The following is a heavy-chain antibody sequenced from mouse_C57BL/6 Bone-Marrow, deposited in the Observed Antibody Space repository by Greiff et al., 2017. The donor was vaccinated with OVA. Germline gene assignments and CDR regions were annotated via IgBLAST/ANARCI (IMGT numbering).Heavy chain of an antibody. CDR2: IDPENGDT. D-gene: IGHD1-1*01. Sequence: VQLQQSGAELVRPGASVKLSCTASGFNIKDDYMHWVKQRPEQGLEWIGWIDPENGDTDYASKFQGKAPIHADTAANTAYLQLSSLTSEDTAVYYCTTVYYGSSSWFAYWGQGTLVTVSA. J-gene: IGHJ3*01. CDR3: TTVYYGSSSWFAY. V-gene: IGHV14-4*01. CDR1: GFNIKDDY.